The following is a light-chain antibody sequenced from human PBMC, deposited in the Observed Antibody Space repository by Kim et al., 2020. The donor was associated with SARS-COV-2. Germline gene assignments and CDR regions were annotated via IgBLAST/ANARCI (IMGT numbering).Light chain of an antibody. CDR1: QSISNC. V-gene: IGKV1-5*01. Sequence: DIRMTQSPSTLSASVGDRVTITCRASQSISNCLAWYQQKPGKAHNLLIYDVSTLESGVPSRFSGSASGTEFTLTISSLQPDDFATYYCLQYDTYWTFGQGTKVDIK. CDR3: LQYDTYWT. J-gene: IGKJ1*01. CDR2: DVS.